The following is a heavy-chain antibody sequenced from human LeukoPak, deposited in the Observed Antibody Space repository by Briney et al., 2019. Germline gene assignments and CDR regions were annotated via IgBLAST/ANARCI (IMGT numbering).Heavy chain of an antibody. CDR2: INPSGGST. J-gene: IGHJ4*02. V-gene: IGHV1-46*01. CDR1: GYTFTSYY. CDR3: ASALSINDILTGLPEDY. Sequence: GASVKVSCKASGYTFTSYYTHWVRQAPGQGLEWMGIINPSGGSTSYAQKFQGRVTMTRDTSTSTVYMELSSLRSEDTAVYYCASALSINDILTGLPEDYWGQGTLVTVSS. D-gene: IGHD3-9*01.